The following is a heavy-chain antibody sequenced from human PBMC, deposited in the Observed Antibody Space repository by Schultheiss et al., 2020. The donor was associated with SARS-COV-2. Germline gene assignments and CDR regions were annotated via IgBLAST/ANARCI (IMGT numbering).Heavy chain of an antibody. CDR2: INPNSGGT. D-gene: IGHD3-10*01. CDR3: ARGVIYDYGSGSYAYYYYGMDV. Sequence: ASVKVSCKASGGTFSSYAISWVRQAPGQGLEWMGWINPNSGGTNYAQKFQGWVTMTRDTSISTAYMELSRLRSDDTAVYYCARGVIYDYGSGSYAYYYYGMDVWGKGTTVTVSS. J-gene: IGHJ6*04. V-gene: IGHV1-2*04. CDR1: GGTFSSYA.